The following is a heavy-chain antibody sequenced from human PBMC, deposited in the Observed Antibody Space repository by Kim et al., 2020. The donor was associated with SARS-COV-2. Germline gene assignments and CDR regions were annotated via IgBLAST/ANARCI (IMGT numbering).Heavy chain of an antibody. CDR3: EKGAAYSSGWFDC. D-gene: IGHD6-19*01. CDR2: SSGSDYTA. J-gene: IGHJ4*02. Sequence: GGSLRLSCAASGFTFSNSAMTWVRQAPGKGLEWVSLISSGSDYTAYYTDSVKGRFTSSRDNSKNTFYLQMNNLRAEDTATYYCEKGAAYSSGWFDCWGQGTLVTVSS. CDR1: GFTFSNSA. V-gene: IGHV3-23*01.